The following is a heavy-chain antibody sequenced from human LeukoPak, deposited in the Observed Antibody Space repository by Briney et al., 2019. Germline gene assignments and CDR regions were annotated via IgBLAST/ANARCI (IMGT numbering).Heavy chain of an antibody. D-gene: IGHD2-15*01. Sequence: GGSLRLSCAASGFTFSGYWMHWVRQAPGQGRMWVSRINSDGSTTNYADSVKGRFTMSRDNAENTLYLQMNSLRVEDTAVDYCTRRVSATRWFDPWGQGTLVTVSS. CDR2: INSDGSTT. J-gene: IGHJ5*02. CDR3: TRRVSATRWFDP. V-gene: IGHV3-74*01. CDR1: GFTFSGYW.